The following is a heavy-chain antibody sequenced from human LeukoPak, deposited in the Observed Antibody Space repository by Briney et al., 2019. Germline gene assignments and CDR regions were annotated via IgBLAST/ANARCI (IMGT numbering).Heavy chain of an antibody. CDR2: IYARGST. J-gene: IGHJ3*02. D-gene: IGHD2/OR15-2a*01. Sequence: SETLPLTCTVSGGSIGGNYYWSWIRQPAGKGLEWIGRIYARGSTNYNPSLKSRVTISVDTSKSQFSLKLSSVSAADTAVYFCARDSHAYFDAFDIWGQGTMVTVSS. CDR1: GGSIGGNYY. V-gene: IGHV4-61*02. CDR3: ARDSHAYFDAFDI.